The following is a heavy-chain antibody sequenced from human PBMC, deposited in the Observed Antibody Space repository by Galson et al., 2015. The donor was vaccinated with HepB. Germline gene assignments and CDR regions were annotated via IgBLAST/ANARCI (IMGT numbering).Heavy chain of an antibody. D-gene: IGHD3-22*01. CDR1: GFTFSNAW. CDR2: IKSKTDGGTT. J-gene: IGHJ4*02. CDR3: TTDMGDSSGYEGGPFDY. Sequence: SLRLSCAASGFTFSNAWMNWVRQAPGKGLEWVGRIKSKTDGGTTDYAAPVKGRFTISRDDSKNTLYLQMNSLKTEDTAVYYCTTDMGDSSGYEGGPFDYWGQGTLVTVSS. V-gene: IGHV3-15*07.